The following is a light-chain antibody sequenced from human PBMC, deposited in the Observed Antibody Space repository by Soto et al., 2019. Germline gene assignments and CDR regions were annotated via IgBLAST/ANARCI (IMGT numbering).Light chain of an antibody. CDR3: QQYGSSPLT. V-gene: IGKV3-20*01. CDR1: KSVSSSY. CDR2: GAS. Sequence: EIVVTQSPGTLSLSPGERATLSCRASKSVSSSYLDWYQQKPGQAPRLLIYGASSRATGIPDIFSGSGSGTDFTLNISRLEPEDFAVYYCQQYGSSPLTFGQGTKVEIK. J-gene: IGKJ1*01.